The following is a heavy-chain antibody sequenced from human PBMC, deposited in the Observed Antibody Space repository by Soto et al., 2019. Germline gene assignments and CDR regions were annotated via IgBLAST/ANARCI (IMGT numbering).Heavy chain of an antibody. J-gene: IGHJ6*02. Sequence: ASVKVSCKASGYTFTGYYMHWVRQAPGQGLEWMGWINPNSGGTSYAQKFQGWVTMTRDTSISTAYMELSRLRSDDTAVYYCARSYCSSTSCKSKYGMDVWGQGTTVTVSS. CDR1: GYTFTGYY. D-gene: IGHD2-2*01. V-gene: IGHV1-2*04. CDR3: ARSYCSSTSCKSKYGMDV. CDR2: INPNSGGT.